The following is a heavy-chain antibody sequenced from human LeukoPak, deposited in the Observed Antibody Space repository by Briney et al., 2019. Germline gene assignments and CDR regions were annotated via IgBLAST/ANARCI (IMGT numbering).Heavy chain of an antibody. CDR1: GFIVGNNY. CDR3: ARDPPGIAASVSGG. D-gene: IGHD6-13*01. Sequence: PGGSLRLSCTASGFIVGNNYMNWFRQAPGKALEWVSLIYSGGSTHYADSVKGRFTISRDNSKNTLYLQMSSLRVEDTAVYYCARDPPGIAASVSGGWGQGTLVTVSS. CDR2: IYSGGST. V-gene: IGHV3-53*01. J-gene: IGHJ1*01.